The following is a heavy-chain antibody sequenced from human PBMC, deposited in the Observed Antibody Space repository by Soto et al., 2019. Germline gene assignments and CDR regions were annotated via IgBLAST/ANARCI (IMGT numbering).Heavy chain of an antibody. J-gene: IGHJ4*02. CDR3: ARAAREGYNF. V-gene: IGHV4-59*01. CDR1: AGSISSDY. CDR2: IFYNGNT. D-gene: IGHD5-12*01. Sequence: SETLSLTCSVSAGSISSDYWSWIRQPPGGGLEWIGSIFYNGNTNYNPSLESRVTISVDSSKNQLSLKLTSVTAADTAVYYCARAAREGYNFWGTGTLVTVAS.